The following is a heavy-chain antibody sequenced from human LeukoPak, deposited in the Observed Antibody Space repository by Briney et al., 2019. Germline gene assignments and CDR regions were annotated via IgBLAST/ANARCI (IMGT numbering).Heavy chain of an antibody. CDR1: GFTFSSYG. J-gene: IGHJ4*02. D-gene: IGHD6-6*01. Sequence: GGSLRLSCAASGFTFSSYGIHWVRQAPGKGLEWVAVISYDGSNKYYADSVKGRFTISRDNSKNTLYLQMNSLRAEDTAVYYCAKGSSGDYWGQGTLVTVSS. V-gene: IGHV3-30*18. CDR3: AKGSSGDY. CDR2: ISYDGSNK.